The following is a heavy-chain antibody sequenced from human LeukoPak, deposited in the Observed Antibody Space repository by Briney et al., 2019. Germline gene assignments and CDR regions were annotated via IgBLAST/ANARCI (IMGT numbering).Heavy chain of an antibody. CDR1: GFAFSVYA. V-gene: IGHV3-23*01. CDR3: AKPISGGLAVTTDWFHP. CDR2: INANSGTT. Sequence: GGSLRLSCEASGFAFSVYAMSWLRQPPGKGLEWVSTINANSGTTSYAASVRGRFTISRDNSKNALYLQLTTLRADDTATYYCAKPISGGLAVTTDWFHPWGQGTLVVVSS. J-gene: IGHJ5*01. D-gene: IGHD6-19*01.